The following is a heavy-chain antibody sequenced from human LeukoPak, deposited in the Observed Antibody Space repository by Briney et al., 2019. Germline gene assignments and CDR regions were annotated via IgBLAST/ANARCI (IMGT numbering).Heavy chain of an antibody. CDR2: INHSGST. Sequence: SETLSLTCAVYGGSFSGYYWSWIRQPPGKGLEWIGEINHSGSTNYNPSLKSRVTISVDTSKNQFSLNLTSVTAADTAIYYCARGLASGYPPIPFDYWGQGTLVTVSS. CDR1: GGSFSGYY. D-gene: IGHD3-3*01. J-gene: IGHJ4*02. V-gene: IGHV4-34*01. CDR3: ARGLASGYPPIPFDY.